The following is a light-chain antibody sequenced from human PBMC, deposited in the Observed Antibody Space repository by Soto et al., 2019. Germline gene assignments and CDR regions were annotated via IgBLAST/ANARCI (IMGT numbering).Light chain of an antibody. V-gene: IGKV1-39*01. CDR2: GAS. CDR3: QQSYNTPIT. CDR1: QSISRF. Sequence: DIQMTQSPSSLSTSVGDRVTITCRASQSISRFLNWYQQKPGKSPKLLIYGASSLQTGVPSRFSGGGSGTDFTLTISSLQPEDFATYYCQQSYNTPITFGQGTRLDIK. J-gene: IGKJ5*01.